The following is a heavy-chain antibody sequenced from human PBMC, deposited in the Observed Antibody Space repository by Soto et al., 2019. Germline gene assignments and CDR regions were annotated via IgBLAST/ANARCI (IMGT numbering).Heavy chain of an antibody. J-gene: IGHJ6*03. CDR2: IYYSGST. CDR1: GGSISRYY. Sequence: SETLSLTCTFSGGSISRYYWGWIRQPRGKGLEWIGYIYYSGSTNYNPSLKSRVTISVDTSKNQFSLKLSSVTAADTAVYYCASGSKYYDFWSGDYYYYYMDVWGKGTTVTVSS. D-gene: IGHD3-3*01. CDR3: ASGSKYYDFWSGDYYYYYMDV. V-gene: IGHV4-59*01.